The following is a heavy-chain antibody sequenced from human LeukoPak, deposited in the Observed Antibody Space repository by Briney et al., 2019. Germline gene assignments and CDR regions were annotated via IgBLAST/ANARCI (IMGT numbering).Heavy chain of an antibody. J-gene: IGHJ3*02. D-gene: IGHD3-22*01. CDR3: ARGRDLITMIVVVHTGTFDI. Sequence: SETLSLTCTVSGGSISSGGYYWSWIRQHPGKGLEWIGYIYYSGSTYYNPSLKSRVTISVDTSKNQFSLKLSSVTAADTAVHYCARGRDLITMIVVVHTGTFDIWGQGTMVTVSS. V-gene: IGHV4-31*03. CDR1: GGSISSGGYY. CDR2: IYYSGST.